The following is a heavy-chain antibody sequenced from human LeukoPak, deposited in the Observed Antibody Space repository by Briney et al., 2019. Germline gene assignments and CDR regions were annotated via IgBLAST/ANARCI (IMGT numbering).Heavy chain of an antibody. CDR2: ISVYNGNT. J-gene: IGHJ5*02. V-gene: IGHV1-18*01. CDR3: ARARRQCQLLYRGSWLDP. D-gene: IGHD2-2*02. Sequence: ASVTLSFTASGYTFTIYGISWVRQAPGQGIEWMGWISVYNGNTNYAQKLQGRVPITTDTSTSTAYIELRSLRSDDTAVYYCARARRQCQLLYRGSWLDPWGEGTLVTVSS. CDR1: GYTFTIYG.